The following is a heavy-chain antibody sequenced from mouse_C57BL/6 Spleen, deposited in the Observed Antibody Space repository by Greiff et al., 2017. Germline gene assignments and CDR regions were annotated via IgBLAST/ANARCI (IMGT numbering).Heavy chain of an antibody. J-gene: IGHJ3*01. CDR3: AEDGYYGFAY. CDR2: IYPGDGDT. Sequence: LQESGPELVKPGASVKISCKASGYAFSSSWMNWVKQRPGQGLEWIGRIYPGDGDTNYNGKFKGKATLTADKSSSTAYMQLSSLASEDSAVYFGAEDGYYGFAYWGQGTLVTVSA. V-gene: IGHV1-82*01. CDR1: GYAFSSSW. D-gene: IGHD2-3*01.